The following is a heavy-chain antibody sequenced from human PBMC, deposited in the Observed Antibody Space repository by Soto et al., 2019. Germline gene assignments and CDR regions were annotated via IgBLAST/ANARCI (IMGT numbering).Heavy chain of an antibody. D-gene: IGHD6-6*01. V-gene: IGHV3-13*01. CDR2: IGTAGDT. Sequence: EVQLVESGGGLVQPGGSLRLSCAASGFTFSSYDMHWVRQATGKGLEWVSAIGTAGDTYYPGSVKGRFIISRENAKNSLYLQMNSLRAEDTAVYYCARDRRLAARPNEIWFDPWGQGTLVTVSS. CDR3: ARDRRLAARPNEIWFDP. J-gene: IGHJ5*02. CDR1: GFTFSSYD.